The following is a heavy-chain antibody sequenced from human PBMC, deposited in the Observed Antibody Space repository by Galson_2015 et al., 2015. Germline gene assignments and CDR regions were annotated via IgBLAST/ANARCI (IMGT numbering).Heavy chain of an antibody. J-gene: IGHJ4*02. D-gene: IGHD6-19*01. CDR2: ISYDGSNK. CDR1: GFTFSSYG. Sequence: SLRLSCAASGFTFSSYGMHWVRQAPGKGLEWVAVISYDGSNKYYADSVEGRFTISRDNSKNTLYLQMNSLRAEDTAVYYCAKVRSSGWYVTYAFDYWGQGTLVTVSS. V-gene: IGHV3-30*18. CDR3: AKVRSSGWYVTYAFDY.